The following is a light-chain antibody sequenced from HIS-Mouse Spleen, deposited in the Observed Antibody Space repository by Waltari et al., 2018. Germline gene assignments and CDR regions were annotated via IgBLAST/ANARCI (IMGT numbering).Light chain of an antibody. CDR3: AAWDDSLNGNYV. CDR2: DVS. CDR1: SSDVGGYNY. V-gene: IGLV2-14*03. Sequence: QSALTQPASVSGSPGQSITISCTGTSSDVGGYNYVSWYQQHPGKAPKLMIYDVSNRPSGVSNRFSGSKSGNTASLAISGLQSEDEADYYCAAWDDSLNGNYVFGTGTKVTVL. J-gene: IGLJ1*01.